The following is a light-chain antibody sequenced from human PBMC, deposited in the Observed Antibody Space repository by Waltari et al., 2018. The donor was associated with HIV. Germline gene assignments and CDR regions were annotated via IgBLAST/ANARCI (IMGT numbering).Light chain of an antibody. CDR2: QVN. V-gene: IGLV2-14*01. J-gene: IGLJ2*01. Sequence: QSALTQPASASGSPGQSITISCTRTCGDIGTYYYASWYQQHPGKAPTFLIYQVNYRPSGVSYRFSGSKSGNTASLSISGLQAEDDADYYCTSYTTRSTVIFGGGTSVTVL. CDR1: CGDIGTYYY. CDR3: TSYTTRSTVI.